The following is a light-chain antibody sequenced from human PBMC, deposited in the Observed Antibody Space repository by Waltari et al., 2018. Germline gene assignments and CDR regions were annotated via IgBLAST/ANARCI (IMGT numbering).Light chain of an antibody. CDR2: AAS. CDR1: QGIRSY. Sequence: VIWMTQSPSLLSASTGDRVTISCRMSQGIRSYLAWYQQKPGKAPELLIYAASTLQSGVPSRFSGSGSGTDFTLTISCLQSEDFATYYCQQYYSFPTTFGQGTKVEIK. J-gene: IGKJ1*01. V-gene: IGKV1D-8*01. CDR3: QQYYSFPTT.